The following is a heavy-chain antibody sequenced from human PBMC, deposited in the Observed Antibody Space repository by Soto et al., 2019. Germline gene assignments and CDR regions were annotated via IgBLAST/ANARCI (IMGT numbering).Heavy chain of an antibody. J-gene: IGHJ4*02. CDR1: GFTFSSNS. D-gene: IGHD6-19*01. CDR3: ASGSVVGMGEELDY. Sequence: EVQLVESGGGLVKPGGSLRLSCVGSGFTFSSNSMNWVRQAPGKGLEWVSSITSSSSFIYYADSVKGRFTISRDNAKNSVFLQMNSLRVEDTAVYYCASGSVVGMGEELDYWGQGTLVTVSS. V-gene: IGHV3-21*01. CDR2: ITSSSSFI.